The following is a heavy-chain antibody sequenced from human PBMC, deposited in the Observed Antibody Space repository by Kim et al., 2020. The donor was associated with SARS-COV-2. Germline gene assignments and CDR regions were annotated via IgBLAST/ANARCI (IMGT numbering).Heavy chain of an antibody. CDR1: GYTFTSYA. CDR3: ARDHLIRFLEWLPYYYYGMDV. Sequence: ASVKVSCKASGYTFTSYAMHWVRQAPGQRLEWMGWINAGNGNTKYSQKFQGRVTITRDTSASTAYMELSSLRSEDTAVYYCARDHLIRFLEWLPYYYYGMDVWGQGTTVTVSS. D-gene: IGHD3-3*01. J-gene: IGHJ6*02. CDR2: INAGNGNT. V-gene: IGHV1-3*01.